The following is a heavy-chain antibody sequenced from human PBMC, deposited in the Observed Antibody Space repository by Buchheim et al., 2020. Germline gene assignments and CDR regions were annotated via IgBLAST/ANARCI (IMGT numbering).Heavy chain of an antibody. J-gene: IGHJ5*02. Sequence: EVQLVESGGGWLQPGGSLRLSCAASGFSFSSYEMNWVRQAPGKGLEWVSYISSSGGTIYYADSVRGRFTISRDNAKTSLYLQMNSLRAEDTALYYCARGEVTTVGLAFDWFDPWGQGTL. CDR2: ISSSGGTI. V-gene: IGHV3-48*03. CDR1: GFSFSSYE. D-gene: IGHD4-23*01. CDR3: ARGEVTTVGLAFDWFDP.